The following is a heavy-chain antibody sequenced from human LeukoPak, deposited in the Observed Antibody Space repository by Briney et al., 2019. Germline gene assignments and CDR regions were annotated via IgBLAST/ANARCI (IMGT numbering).Heavy chain of an antibody. CDR2: IHVTGRT. D-gene: IGHD2-15*01. J-gene: IGHJ5*02. CDR3: ARLQHCSGGSCYYQYNWFDP. Sequence: SETLSLTRTVSGASISSGNYYWSWIRQTAGKGLEWIGRIHVTGRTDYNPSLKSRVTISVDTSKNQFSLKLSSVTAADTAVYYCARLQHCSGGSCYYQYNWFDPWGQGTLVTVSS. V-gene: IGHV4-61*02. CDR1: GASISSGNYY.